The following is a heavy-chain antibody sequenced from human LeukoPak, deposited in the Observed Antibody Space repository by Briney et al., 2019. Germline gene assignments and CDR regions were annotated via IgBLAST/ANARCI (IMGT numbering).Heavy chain of an antibody. CDR1: GFTFSSYW. V-gene: IGHV3-7*05. J-gene: IGHJ4*02. Sequence: GGSLRLSCAASGFTFSSYWMSWVRQAPGKGLEWVANIKQDGSEKYYVDSVKGRFTISRDNAKNSLYLQMNSLRAEDTAVYYCARDQRYCSSSSCPWAPFDYWGQGTLVT. CDR3: ARDQRYCSSSSCPWAPFDY. CDR2: IKQDGSEK. D-gene: IGHD2-2*01.